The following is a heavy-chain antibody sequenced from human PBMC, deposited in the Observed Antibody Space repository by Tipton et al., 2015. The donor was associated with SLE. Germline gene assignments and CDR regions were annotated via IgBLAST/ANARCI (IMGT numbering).Heavy chain of an antibody. V-gene: IGHV3-21*01. J-gene: IGHJ6*02. CDR1: GFTFGTYS. Sequence: SLRLSCAASGFTFGTYSMNWVRQAPGKGLEWVSSITSSSSYIYYADSMKGRFTISRDNAKNSLYLQMNSLRAEDTAVYYCAGQGVRYYYVMDVWGLGTTVTVSS. D-gene: IGHD2-8*01. CDR3: AGQGVRYYYVMDV. CDR2: ITSSSSYI.